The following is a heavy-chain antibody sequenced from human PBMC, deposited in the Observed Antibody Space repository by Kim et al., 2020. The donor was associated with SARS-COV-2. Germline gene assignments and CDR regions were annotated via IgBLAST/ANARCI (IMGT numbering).Heavy chain of an antibody. J-gene: IGHJ4*02. CDR1: GFTFSSYA. V-gene: IGHV3-23*01. CDR2: ISGSGGST. Sequence: GGSLRLSCAASGFTFSSYAMSWVRQAPGKGLEWVSAISGSGGSTYYADSVKGRFTISRDNSKNTLYLQMNSLRAEDTAVYYCAKYMSWFGELPHAYFDYWGQGTLVTVSS. CDR3: AKYMSWFGELPHAYFDY. D-gene: IGHD3-10*01.